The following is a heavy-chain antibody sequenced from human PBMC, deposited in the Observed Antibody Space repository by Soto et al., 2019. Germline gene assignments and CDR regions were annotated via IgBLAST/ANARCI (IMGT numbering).Heavy chain of an antibody. CDR3: ARLNRDYYYYGMDV. CDR1: GDSIRSSKW. J-gene: IGHJ6*02. V-gene: IGHV4-4*02. CDR2: IDHNGIT. Sequence: SETLSVTCAVSGDSIRSSKWWTFVRQTPGKGLEWIGKIDHNGITNYNPSLESRVTILKDNSKNQLSLKLTSVTAADSAVYYCARLNRDYYYYGMDVWGQGATVTVSS.